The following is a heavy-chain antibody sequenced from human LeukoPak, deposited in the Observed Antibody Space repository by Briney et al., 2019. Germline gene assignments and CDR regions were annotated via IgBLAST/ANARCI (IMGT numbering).Heavy chain of an antibody. D-gene: IGHD5-18*01. Sequence: SETLSLTCTVSGGSISSSSYYWGWIRQPPGKGLEWIGSIYYSGSTYYNPSLKSRVTISVDTSKNQFSLKLSSVTAADTAAYYCARLTWIQPDYWGQGTLVTVSS. CDR1: GGSISSSSYY. CDR2: IYYSGST. J-gene: IGHJ4*02. CDR3: ARLTWIQPDY. V-gene: IGHV4-39*01.